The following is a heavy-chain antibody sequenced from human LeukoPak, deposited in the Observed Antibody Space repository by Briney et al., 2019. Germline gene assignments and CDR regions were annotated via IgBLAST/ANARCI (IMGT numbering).Heavy chain of an antibody. CDR3: ARDYILSHYGMDV. V-gene: IGHV3-11*06. CDR1: GFTFSDYY. D-gene: IGHD2-15*01. CDR2: ISSSSSYT. Sequence: GGSLRLSCAASGFTFSDYYMSWIRQAPGKGLEWVSYISSSSSYTNYADSVKGRFTISRDNAKNSLYLQMNSLRAEDTAVYYCARDYILSHYGMDVWGQGTTVTVSS. J-gene: IGHJ6*02.